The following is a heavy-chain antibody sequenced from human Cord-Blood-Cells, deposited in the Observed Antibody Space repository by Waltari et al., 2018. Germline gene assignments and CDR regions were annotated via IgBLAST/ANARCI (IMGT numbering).Heavy chain of an antibody. Sequence: QVQLVESGGGVVQPGGSLRLSCAASGFTFSSYGMHWVPQAPGKGLEWVAFIRYDGSNKYYADSVKGRFTISRDNSKNTLYLQMNSLRAEDTAVYYCAKVAVLVRGANDYWGQGTLVTVSS. D-gene: IGHD3-10*01. CDR3: AKVAVLVRGANDY. V-gene: IGHV3-30*02. CDR2: IRYDGSNK. CDR1: GFTFSSYG. J-gene: IGHJ4*02.